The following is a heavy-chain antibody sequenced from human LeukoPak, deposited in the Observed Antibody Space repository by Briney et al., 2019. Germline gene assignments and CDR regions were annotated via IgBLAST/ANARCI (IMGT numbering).Heavy chain of an antibody. CDR1: GYTFTDYY. V-gene: IGHV1-2*02. D-gene: IGHD2-15*01. Sequence: GASVTVSCKASGYTFTDYYFHWVRQAPGQGREWMGWINPNSGETNYAQKLQDRVTMTRDTSISTAYMELRRLRSDDTALYYCARDWGYCSGGNCQIHWFDPWGQGTLVTVSS. J-gene: IGHJ5*02. CDR3: ARDWGYCSGGNCQIHWFDP. CDR2: INPNSGET.